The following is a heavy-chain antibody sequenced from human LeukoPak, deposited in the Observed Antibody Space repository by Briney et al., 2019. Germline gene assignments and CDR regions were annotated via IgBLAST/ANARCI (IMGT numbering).Heavy chain of an antibody. V-gene: IGHV4-34*01. CDR1: GGSFSGYY. D-gene: IGHD6-13*01. CDR3: ARQSIAAAFGY. CDR2: INHSEST. J-gene: IGHJ4*02. Sequence: SETLSLTCAVYGGSFSGYYWSWIRQPPGKGLEWIVEINHSESTNYNPSLKSRVTISVDTSKNQFSLKLSSVTAADTAVYYCARQSIAAAFGYWGQGTLVTVSS.